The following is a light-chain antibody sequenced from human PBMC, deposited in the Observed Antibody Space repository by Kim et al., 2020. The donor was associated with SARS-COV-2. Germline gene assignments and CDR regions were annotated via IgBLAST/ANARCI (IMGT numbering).Light chain of an antibody. CDR2: RLS. J-gene: IGKJ4*01. Sequence: VTPGEPASISCTSSQSVSDGLDWYVQKPGQSPQLLIYRLSYRASGVPDRFSGSGSGTDFTLKISRVEAEDAGVYYCMQRVEFPLTFGGGTKVDIK. CDR3: MQRVEFPLT. V-gene: IGKV2-40*01. CDR1: QSVSDG.